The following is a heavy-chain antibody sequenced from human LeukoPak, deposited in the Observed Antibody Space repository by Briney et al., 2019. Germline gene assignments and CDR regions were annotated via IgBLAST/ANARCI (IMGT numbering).Heavy chain of an antibody. CDR1: GGSISSYY. Sequence: SENLSLTCTVSGGSISSYYWSWIRQPPGKGLEWIGYIYYSGSTNYNPSLKSRVTISVDTSKNQFSLKLSSVTAADTAVYYCASWTMVRGIQHWGQGTLVTVSS. CDR3: ASWTMVRGIQH. CDR2: IYYSGST. J-gene: IGHJ1*01. D-gene: IGHD3-10*01. V-gene: IGHV4-59*01.